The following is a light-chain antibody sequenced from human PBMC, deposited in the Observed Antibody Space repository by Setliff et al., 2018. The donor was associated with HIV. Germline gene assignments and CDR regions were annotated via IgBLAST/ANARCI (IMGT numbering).Light chain of an antibody. J-gene: IGLJ1*01. CDR2: DVS. CDR3: RSYTSTSTLVV. CDR1: SSDVGGYNY. V-gene: IGLV2-14*03. Sequence: QSALTQPASVSGSPGQSITISCTGTSSDVGGYNYVSWYQQHPGKAPKLRIYDVSNRPSGVSNRFSGSKSGNTASLTISGLQSEDEADYYCRSYTSTSTLVVFGTGTKGTGL.